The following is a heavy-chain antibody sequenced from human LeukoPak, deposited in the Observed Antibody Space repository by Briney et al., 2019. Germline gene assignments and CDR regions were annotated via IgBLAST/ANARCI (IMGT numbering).Heavy chain of an antibody. CDR3: ARITMVRGLGNWFDP. J-gene: IGHJ5*02. CDR2: INPNSGGT. V-gene: IGHV1-2*02. CDR1: GYTFTGYY. D-gene: IGHD3-10*01. Sequence: GASVKVSCKASGYTFTGYYMHWVRQAPGQGLEWMGWINPNSGGTNYAQKFQGRVTMTRDTSISTAYMELSRLRSDDTAEYYCARITMVRGLGNWFDPWGQGTLVTVSS.